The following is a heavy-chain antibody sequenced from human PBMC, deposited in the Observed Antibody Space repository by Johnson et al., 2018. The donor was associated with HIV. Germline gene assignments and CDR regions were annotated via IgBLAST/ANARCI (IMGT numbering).Heavy chain of an antibody. D-gene: IGHD2-21*02. CDR3: VKDWPRWVLTADAFDV. CDR1: SNY. Sequence: VQLVESGGGLVKPGGSLRLSCVGSSNYKSWVRQAPGKGLEWVSVIYSGGSTYYVDSVKGRFTISRDNSQNTLYLQMNSLRPEDTAVYYCVKDWPRWVLTADAFDVWGPGTMVTVSS. CDR2: IYSGGST. J-gene: IGHJ3*01. V-gene: IGHV3-66*02.